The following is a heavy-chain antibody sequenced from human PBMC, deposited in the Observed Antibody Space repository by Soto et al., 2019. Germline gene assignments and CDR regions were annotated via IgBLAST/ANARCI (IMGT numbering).Heavy chain of an antibody. CDR1: GFTFSSYS. CDR2: ISSSSSYI. V-gene: IGHV3-21*01. J-gene: IGHJ4*02. CDR3: PRDLAGYSRTLDY. Sequence: EVQLVESGGGLVKPGGSLRLSCAASGFTFSSYSMNWVRQAPGKGLEWVSSISSSSSYIYYADSVKGRFTISRDNAKNLLYLKMKSLRAENTAVYYCPRDLAGYSRTLDYWGQGTLVTVSS. D-gene: IGHD6-13*01.